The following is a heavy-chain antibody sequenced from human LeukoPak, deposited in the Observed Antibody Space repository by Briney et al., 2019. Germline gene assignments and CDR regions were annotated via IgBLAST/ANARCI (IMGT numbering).Heavy chain of an antibody. CDR3: ARRGRNSGYDF. Sequence: SVKVSCKASGGTFSSYAISWVRQAPGQGLEWMGRIIPIFGIANYAQKFQGRVTITAGKSTSTAYMELSSLRSEDTAVYYCARRGRNSGYDFWGQGTLVTVSS. V-gene: IGHV1-69*04. CDR1: GGTFSSYA. D-gene: IGHD5-12*01. CDR2: IIPIFGIA. J-gene: IGHJ4*02.